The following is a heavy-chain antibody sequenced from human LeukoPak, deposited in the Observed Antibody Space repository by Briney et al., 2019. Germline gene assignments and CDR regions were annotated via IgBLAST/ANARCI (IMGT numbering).Heavy chain of an antibody. J-gene: IGHJ4*02. D-gene: IGHD6-13*01. V-gene: IGHV4-34*01. CDR3: ARGRAAAGTGAFDY. Sequence: SETLSLTCAVYGGSFSGYYWSWIRQPPGKGLELIGETNHSGSTNYNPSLKSRVTISVDTSKNQFSLKLSSVTAADTAVYYCARGRAAAGTGAFDYWGQGTLVTVSS. CDR2: TNHSGST. CDR1: GGSFSGYY.